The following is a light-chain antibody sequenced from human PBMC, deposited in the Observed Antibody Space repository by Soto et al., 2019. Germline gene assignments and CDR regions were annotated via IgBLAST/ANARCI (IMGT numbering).Light chain of an antibody. CDR1: QSVRSSN. CDR2: GAS. J-gene: IGKJ2*01. V-gene: IGKV3-20*01. Sequence: EIVLTQYPGTLSLSPGERATLSCRASQSVRSSNVAWYHHKPGQVPRLLVYGASHRATGIPERFSGSASGTDFFPTISRLVYDDYAVYYCYQYGDLPRTFGQGTKVDIK. CDR3: YQYGDLPRT.